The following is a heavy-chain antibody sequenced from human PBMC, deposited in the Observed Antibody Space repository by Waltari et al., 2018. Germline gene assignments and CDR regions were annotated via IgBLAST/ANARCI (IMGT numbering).Heavy chain of an antibody. D-gene: IGHD2-8*02. J-gene: IGHJ5*02. CDR3: ARSRKYCTGGVCTNWFDP. CDR1: GGTFSSYA. Sequence: QVQLVQSGAEVKKPGSSVKVSCKASGGTFSSYAISWVRQAPGQGLEWMGGIIPILGIANYAQKFQGRVTITADESTSTAYMGLSSLRSEDTAVYYCARSRKYCTGGVCTNWFDPWGQGTLVTVSS. V-gene: IGHV1-69*04. CDR2: IIPILGIA.